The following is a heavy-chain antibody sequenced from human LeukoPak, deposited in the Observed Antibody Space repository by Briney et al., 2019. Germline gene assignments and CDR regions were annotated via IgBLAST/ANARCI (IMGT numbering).Heavy chain of an antibody. CDR3: AKDLTPHSSGWRTTYNYYGMDV. V-gene: IGHV3-23*01. CDR1: GFTFSSYA. CDR2: ISGSGGST. D-gene: IGHD6-19*01. Sequence: GGSLRLSCAASGFTFSSYAMSWVRQAPGKGLEWVSVISGSGGSTYYADSVKGRFTISRDNSKNTLFLQMNSLRAEDTAVYYCAKDLTPHSSGWRTTYNYYGMDVWGQGTTVTVSS. J-gene: IGHJ6*02.